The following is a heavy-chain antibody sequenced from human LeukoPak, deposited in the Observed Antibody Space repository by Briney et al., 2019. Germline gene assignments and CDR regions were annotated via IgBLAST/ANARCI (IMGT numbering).Heavy chain of an antibody. V-gene: IGHV3-73*01. D-gene: IGHD3-3*01. CDR3: TTTYRYDSESFDI. CDR2: IRSKANSYAT. Sequence: GGSLRLSCAASGFTFSGSAMHWVRQASGKGLEWVGRIRSKANSYATAYAASVKGRFTISRDDSKNTLYLQMNSLKTEDTAVYYCTTTYRYDSESFDIWGQGTMVTVSS. J-gene: IGHJ3*02. CDR1: GFTFSGSA.